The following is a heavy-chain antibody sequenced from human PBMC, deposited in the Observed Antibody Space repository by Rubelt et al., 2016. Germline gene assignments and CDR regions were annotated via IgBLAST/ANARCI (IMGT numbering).Heavy chain of an antibody. D-gene: IGHD1-26*01. CDR3: ARTLMGATPYYYGMDV. J-gene: IGHJ6*02. Sequence: VQLVESGGGVVQPGRSLRLSCAASGFTFSSYSMNWVRQAPGKGLEWVSSISSSSSYIYYADSVKGRFTISRDNAKNSLYLQMNSLRAEDTAVYYCARTLMGATPYYYGMDVWGQGTTVTVSS. CDR1: GFTFSSYS. V-gene: IGHV3-21*01. CDR2: ISSSSSYI.